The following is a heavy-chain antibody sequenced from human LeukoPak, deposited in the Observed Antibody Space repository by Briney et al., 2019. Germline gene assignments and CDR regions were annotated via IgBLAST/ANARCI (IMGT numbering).Heavy chain of an antibody. Sequence: GGSLRLSCAASGFTFSGSAMHWVRQAPGKGLEWVSAISGSGGSADYADSVKGRFTISRDNSKKTLYLLMNSLRAEDTALYYCAKDLWGFVEVAAILDYWGQGTLVTVSS. J-gene: IGHJ4*02. CDR2: ISGSGGSA. V-gene: IGHV3-23*01. CDR3: AKDLWGFVEVAAILDY. D-gene: IGHD2-15*01. CDR1: GFTFSGSA.